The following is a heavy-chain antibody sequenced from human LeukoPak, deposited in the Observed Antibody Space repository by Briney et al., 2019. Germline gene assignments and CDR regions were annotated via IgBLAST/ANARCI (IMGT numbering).Heavy chain of an antibody. D-gene: IGHD6-19*01. J-gene: IGHJ4*02. CDR1: GFTFDDYA. CDR2: ISWNGGDI. CDR3: AKDRRQWLTYYFDY. Sequence: GGSLRFSCTASGFTFDDYAMHWVRQAPGKGLEWVSGISWNGGDIGYADSVKGRFTISRDNAKNSLYLQMKSLRAEDTAVYYCAKDRRQWLTYYFDYWGQGTLVTVSS. V-gene: IGHV3-9*01.